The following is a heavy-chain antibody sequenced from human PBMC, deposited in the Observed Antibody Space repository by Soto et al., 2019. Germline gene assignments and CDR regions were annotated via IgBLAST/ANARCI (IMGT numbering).Heavy chain of an antibody. J-gene: IGHJ4*02. D-gene: IGHD2-15*01. Sequence: GGSLRLSCAASGFTFSGSAMHWVRQASGKGLEWVGRIRSKANSYATAYAASVKGRFTITRDDSKNTAYLQMNSLKTEYTAVYYCTRGYCSGGSCYFDYWGQGTLVTVSS. V-gene: IGHV3-73*01. CDR2: IRSKANSYAT. CDR1: GFTFSGSA. CDR3: TRGYCSGGSCYFDY.